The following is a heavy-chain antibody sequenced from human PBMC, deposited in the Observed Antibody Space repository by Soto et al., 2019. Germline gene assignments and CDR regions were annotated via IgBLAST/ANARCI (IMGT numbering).Heavy chain of an antibody. Sequence: ASVKVSCKASGYTFTGYDMHWVRQAPGQGLEWMGWINPNSGGTNYAQKFQGRVTMTRDTSISTAYMELSRLRSDDTAVYYCARVIGLGEYNPHYYYGMDVWGQGTTVTVSS. CDR1: GYTFTGYD. D-gene: IGHD4-17*01. CDR3: ARVIGLGEYNPHYYYGMDV. V-gene: IGHV1-2*02. CDR2: INPNSGGT. J-gene: IGHJ6*02.